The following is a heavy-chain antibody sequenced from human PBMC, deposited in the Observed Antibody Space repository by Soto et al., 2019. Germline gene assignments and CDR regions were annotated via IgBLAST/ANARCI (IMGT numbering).Heavy chain of an antibody. Sequence: SETLSLTCTVSGGSMSPYYWSWIRQPPGKGLEWIGYIYYAGSTSYNPSLKSRVTISVDTSKTQFSLKLSSVTAADTALYYCARSFYESSGYYPLWGQGTLVTVSS. CDR1: GGSMSPYY. V-gene: IGHV4-59*01. J-gene: IGHJ4*02. D-gene: IGHD3-22*01. CDR3: ARSFYESSGYYPL. CDR2: IYYAGST.